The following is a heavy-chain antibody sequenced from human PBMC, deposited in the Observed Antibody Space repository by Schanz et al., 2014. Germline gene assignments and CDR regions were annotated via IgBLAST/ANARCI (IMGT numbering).Heavy chain of an antibody. Sequence: QVQLVQSGAEVKKPGASVKVSCKASGYTFTRYYIHWVRQAPGQGLEWMGWINTNTGNPTYAQGFTGRFVFSLDTSVSTAYLQISSLKAEDTAVYYCARDRAVAIFDYWGQGTLVTVSS. J-gene: IGHJ4*02. CDR3: ARDRAVAIFDY. D-gene: IGHD6-19*01. CDR2: INTNTGNP. CDR1: GYTFTRYY. V-gene: IGHV7-4-1*02.